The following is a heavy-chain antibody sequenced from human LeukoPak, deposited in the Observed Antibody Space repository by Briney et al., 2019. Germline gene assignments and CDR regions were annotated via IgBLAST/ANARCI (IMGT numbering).Heavy chain of an antibody. Sequence: PSETLSLTCSVSGGSITSYYWSSIQQPPGKGLEWIGYIYYSGSANYNPSLKSRVTISVDTSKNQFSLKLNSVTAADTAVYYCARGGIAAADDAFDIWGQGTMVTVSS. CDR2: IYYSGSA. V-gene: IGHV4-59*12. J-gene: IGHJ3*02. CDR1: GGSITSYY. D-gene: IGHD6-13*01. CDR3: ARGGIAAADDAFDI.